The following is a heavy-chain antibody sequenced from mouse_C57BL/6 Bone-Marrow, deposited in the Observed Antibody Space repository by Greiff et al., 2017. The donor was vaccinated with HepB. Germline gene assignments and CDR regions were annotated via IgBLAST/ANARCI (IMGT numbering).Heavy chain of an antibody. J-gene: IGHJ1*03. D-gene: IGHD1-1*01. Sequence: EVMLLQSGGGLVQPGGSLKLSCAASGIDFSRYWMSWVRRAPGKGLEWIGEINPDSSTINYAPSLKDKFIISRDNAKNTLYLQMSKVRSEDTALYYCARPYGSSFDWYFDVWGTGTTVTVSS. CDR1: GIDFSRYW. V-gene: IGHV4-1*01. CDR2: INPDSSTI. CDR3: ARPYGSSFDWYFDV.